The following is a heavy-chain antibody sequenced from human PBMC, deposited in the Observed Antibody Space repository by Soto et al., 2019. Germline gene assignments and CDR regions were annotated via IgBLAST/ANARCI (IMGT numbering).Heavy chain of an antibody. CDR2: IYHSGST. Sequence: ASEALSLTCAVPGGSISSGGYSWSWIRQPPGKGLEWIGYIYHSGSTYYNPSLKSRVTISVDRSKNQFSLKLSSVTAADTAVYYCARVRRPAMVFFDYWGQGTLVTVSS. D-gene: IGHD5-18*01. V-gene: IGHV4-30-2*01. J-gene: IGHJ4*02. CDR3: ARVRRPAMVFFDY. CDR1: GGSISSGGYS.